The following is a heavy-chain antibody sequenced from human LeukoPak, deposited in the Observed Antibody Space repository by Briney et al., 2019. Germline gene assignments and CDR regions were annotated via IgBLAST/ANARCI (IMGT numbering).Heavy chain of an antibody. CDR2: IYYSGST. CDR3: ARQYIGILTVYHREELYWYFDR. Sequence: SETLSLTCTASGVSISSYYWSWIRQPPGKGLEWFGYIYYSGSTTYNPSLKSGATKSLETSKNQLSLKLSSVTAADTAVYYCARQYIGILTVYHREELYWYFDRWGRGTLVTDSS. V-gene: IGHV4-59*08. D-gene: IGHD3-9*01. J-gene: IGHJ2*01. CDR1: GVSISSYY.